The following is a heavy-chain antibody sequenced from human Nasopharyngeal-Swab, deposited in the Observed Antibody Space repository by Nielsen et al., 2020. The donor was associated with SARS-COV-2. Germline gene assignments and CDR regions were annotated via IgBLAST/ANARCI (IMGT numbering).Heavy chain of an antibody. V-gene: IGHV4-4*02. CDR1: GGSISNDNW. Sequence: SETLSLTCAVSGGSISNDNWWSCVRQPPEKGLEWIGEIFHSGGANYIPSLKSRVTMSVDKSRNQFSLKLSSVTAADTAVYYCARNGAYNLDYWGQGTLVTVSS. CDR2: IFHSGGA. D-gene: IGHD5-24*01. J-gene: IGHJ4*02. CDR3: ARNGAYNLDY.